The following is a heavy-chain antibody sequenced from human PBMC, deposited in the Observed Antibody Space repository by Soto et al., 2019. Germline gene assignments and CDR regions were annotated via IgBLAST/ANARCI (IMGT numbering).Heavy chain of an antibody. CDR2: IYPGDSDT. CDR1: GYSFTSFW. Sequence: GESLKISCQASGYSFTSFWIGWVRQMPGKGLEWMGMIYPGDSDTKYSPSFQGQVTISADKSISTAYLQWNSLKASDTAMYYCARSPAYFDYWGQGTPVTVSS. J-gene: IGHJ4*02. V-gene: IGHV5-51*01. D-gene: IGHD2-2*01. CDR3: ARSPAYFDY.